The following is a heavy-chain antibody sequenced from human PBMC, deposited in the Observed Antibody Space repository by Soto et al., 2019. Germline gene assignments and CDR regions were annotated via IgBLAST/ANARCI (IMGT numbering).Heavy chain of an antibody. J-gene: IGHJ3*02. Sequence: EVRVLESGGDLVQPGGSLRLSCEGSGFTFRGHAMTWIRQAPGKGPEWVSTITADGGAYYADSVKGRFAMSRDASDRTLYLQMNSLGVEDTAAYYCAPHVSCAGGSCQYDAFAIRGQGTVVTVSS. V-gene: IGHV3-23*01. D-gene: IGHD2-15*01. CDR2: ITADGGA. CDR3: APHVSCAGGSCQYDAFAI. CDR1: GFTFRGHA.